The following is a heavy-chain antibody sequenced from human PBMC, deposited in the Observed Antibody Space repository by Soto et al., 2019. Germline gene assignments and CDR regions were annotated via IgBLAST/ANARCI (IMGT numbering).Heavy chain of an antibody. D-gene: IGHD3-3*01. V-gene: IGHV4-4*02. CDR3: ARARLVIAIFGVVTSTNWFDP. CDR2: IYHSGST. Sequence: PSETLSLTCAVSSGSISSSNWWSWVRQPPGKGLEWIGEIYHSGSTNYNPSLKSRVTISVDKSKNQFSLKLSSVTAADTAVYYCARARLVIAIFGVVTSTNWFDPWGQGTLVTVSS. CDR1: SGSISSSNW. J-gene: IGHJ5*02.